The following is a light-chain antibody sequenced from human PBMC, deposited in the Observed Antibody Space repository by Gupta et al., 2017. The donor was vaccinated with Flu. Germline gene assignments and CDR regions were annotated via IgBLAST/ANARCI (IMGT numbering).Light chain of an antibody. CDR1: QSISSW. J-gene: IGKJ2*03. Sequence: DIKMTQSPSTLSASVGDRVTITCRASQSISSWLAWYQQKPGKAPKLLIYKASRVESGVPSRFSGSGSGTEFTLTISSRQPDDFATYYCQQENSYSYSFGQGTKLEIK. V-gene: IGKV1-5*03. CDR2: KAS. CDR3: QQENSYSYS.